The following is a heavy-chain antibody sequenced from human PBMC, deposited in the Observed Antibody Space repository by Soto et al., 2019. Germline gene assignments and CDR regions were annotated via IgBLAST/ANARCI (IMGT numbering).Heavy chain of an antibody. V-gene: IGHV4-59*12. J-gene: IGHJ4*01. CDR2: IYYSGGT. CDR3: ARSGLNWDNYVYFGY. D-gene: IGHD3-10*02. Sequence: SETLSLTCTVSGCSISNYYWYWIRQPPGKGLEWIGNIYYSGGTNYNPTLKSRVTRPVDTSEHQFALNLSCVTAADTAVYYCARSGLNWDNYVYFGYWGHGTLVTVSS. CDR1: GCSISNYY.